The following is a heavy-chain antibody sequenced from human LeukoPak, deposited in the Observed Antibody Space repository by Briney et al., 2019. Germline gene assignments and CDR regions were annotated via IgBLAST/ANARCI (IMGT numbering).Heavy chain of an antibody. CDR2: IYYSGST. Sequence: PSETLSLTCTVSGGSISSYYWSWIRQPPGKGLEWIGYIYYSGSTNYNPSLKSRVTISVDTSKNQFSLKLSSVTAADTAVYYCARGMHYVGGFDYWGQGTLVTVSS. J-gene: IGHJ4*02. CDR3: ARGMHYVGGFDY. D-gene: IGHD3-16*01. CDR1: GGSISSYY. V-gene: IGHV4-59*08.